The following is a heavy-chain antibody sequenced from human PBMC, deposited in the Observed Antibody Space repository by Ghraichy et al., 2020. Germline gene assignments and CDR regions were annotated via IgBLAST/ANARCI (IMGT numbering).Heavy chain of an antibody. J-gene: IGHJ4*02. D-gene: IGHD2-2*01. Sequence: GGSLRLSCTASGFTFDDYAMHWVRQAPGKGLEWVSGISRNSGSIGYADSVKGRFTISRDNAKNSLYLQMNSLRAEDTALYYCAQLLQFDYWGQGTLVTVSS. CDR1: GFTFDDYA. CDR3: AQLLQFDY. CDR2: ISRNSGSI. V-gene: IGHV3-9*01.